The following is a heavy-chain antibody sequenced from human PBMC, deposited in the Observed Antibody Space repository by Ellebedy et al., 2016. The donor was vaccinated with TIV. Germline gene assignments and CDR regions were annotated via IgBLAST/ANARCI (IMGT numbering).Heavy chain of an antibody. J-gene: IGHJ2*01. CDR2: IYYSGST. CDR1: GGSISSYY. D-gene: IGHD3-22*01. V-gene: IGHV4-59*08. CDR3: ARHGSGYYDSSGYYDGYFDL. Sequence: MPGGSLRLSCTVSGGSISSYYWSWIRQPPGKGLEWIGYIYYSGSTNYNPSLKSRVTISVDTSKNQFSLKLSSVTAADTAVYYCARHGSGYYDSSGYYDGYFDLWGRGTLVTVSS.